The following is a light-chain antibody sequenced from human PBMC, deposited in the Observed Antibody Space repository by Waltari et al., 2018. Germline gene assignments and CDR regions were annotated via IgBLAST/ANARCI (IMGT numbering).Light chain of an antibody. CDR2: AAS. J-gene: IGKJ2*01. CDR3: QQYGSSVMYT. V-gene: IGKV3-20*01. CDR1: QSVSRSR. Sequence: EVVLTQSPGTLSLSPGERATLSCRASQSVSRSRLAWYQQKTGQAPRLLMYAASRRATGIPDRFSGSGTGTDFSLTVSRVEPEDSAVYYCQQYGSSVMYTFGQGTKLEIQ.